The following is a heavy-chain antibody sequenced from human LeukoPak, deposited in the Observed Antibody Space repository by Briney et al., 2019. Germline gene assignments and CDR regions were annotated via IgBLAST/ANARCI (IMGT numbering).Heavy chain of an antibody. D-gene: IGHD5-24*01. CDR3: AKVSLGDDYNV. J-gene: IGHJ4*02. V-gene: IGHV3-23*01. CDR2: ISGNGGGT. Sequence: GGSLRLSCAASGFTFSSYWMHWVRQAPGKGLEWVSSISGNGGGTYYAASVRGRFTISRDNSKNTLYLQMNSLRANDTGVYFCAKVSLGDDYNVWGQGTLVTVSS. CDR1: GFTFSSYW.